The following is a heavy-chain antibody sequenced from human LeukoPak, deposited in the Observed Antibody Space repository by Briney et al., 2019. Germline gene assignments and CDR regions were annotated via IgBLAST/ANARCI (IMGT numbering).Heavy chain of an antibody. V-gene: IGHV3-23*01. D-gene: IGHD3-22*01. CDR1: GFTLSSYG. J-gene: IGHJ4*02. CDR3: AKGSYYDSSGSFYFDY. CDR2: ISGSGDNT. Sequence: GGSLRLSCAASGFTLSSYGMHWVRQAPGKGLEWVSGISGSGDNTYYADSVKGRFTISRDNSKNTLYVQVNSLGTEDTAAYYCAKGSYYDSSGSFYFDYWGQGTLVTVSS.